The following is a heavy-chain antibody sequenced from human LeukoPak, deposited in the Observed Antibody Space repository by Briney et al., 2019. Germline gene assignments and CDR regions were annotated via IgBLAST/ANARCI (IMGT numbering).Heavy chain of an antibody. CDR3: ARYSYGLATRHYYYGMDV. CDR2: IYYSGST. D-gene: IGHD5-18*01. J-gene: IGHJ6*02. V-gene: IGHV4-59*01. CDR1: GGSFSSYY. Sequence: PSETLTLTCAVYGGSFSSYYWSWIRQPPGKGLEWIGYIYYSGSTNYNPSLKSRVTISVDTSKNQFSLKLSSVTAADTAVYYCARYSYGLATRHYYYGMDVWGQGTTVTVSS.